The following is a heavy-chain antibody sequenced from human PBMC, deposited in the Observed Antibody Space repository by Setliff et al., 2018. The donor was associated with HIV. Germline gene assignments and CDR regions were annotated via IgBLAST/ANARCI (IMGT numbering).Heavy chain of an antibody. CDR3: ATGRHYYDSSDHPANPFDV. V-gene: IGHV1-69*13. D-gene: IGHD3-22*01. J-gene: IGHJ3*01. Sequence: ASVKVSCKASGGTFINSAFNWVRQAPGQGLEWMGSIIPIFGTGNYAQNFQGRVTITADGSTSTAYMELTSLRSADTAVYYCATGRHYYDSSDHPANPFDVWGQGTLVTVSS. CDR1: GGTFINSA. CDR2: IIPIFGTG.